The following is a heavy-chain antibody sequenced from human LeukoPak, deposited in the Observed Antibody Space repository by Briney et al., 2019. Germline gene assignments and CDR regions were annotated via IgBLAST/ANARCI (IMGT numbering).Heavy chain of an antibody. CDR2: IYYSGST. CDR3: ARGSTDMAPGYYYYMDV. D-gene: IGHD5-18*01. CDR1: GGSISSSSYY. J-gene: IGHJ6*03. Sequence: PSETLSLTCTVSGGSISSSSYYWGWIRQPPGKGLEWIGSIYYSGSTYYNPSLKSRVTISVDTSKNQFSLKLSSVTAANTAVYYCARGSTDMAPGYYYYMDVWGKGTTVTVSS. V-gene: IGHV4-39*07.